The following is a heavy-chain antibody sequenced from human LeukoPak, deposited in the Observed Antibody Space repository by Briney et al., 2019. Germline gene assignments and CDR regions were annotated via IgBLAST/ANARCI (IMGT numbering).Heavy chain of an antibody. CDR2: IYTSGST. Sequence: SQTLSLTCTVSGGSVSSGTYYWSWIRQPAGKGLEWIGRIYTSGSTNSNPSLKSRVTISLDTSKNQFSLKLSSVTAADTAVYYCARERGTSPGAFDIWGQGTMVTVSS. D-gene: IGHD1-1*01. CDR3: ARERGTSPGAFDI. V-gene: IGHV4-61*02. CDR1: GGSVSSGTYY. J-gene: IGHJ3*02.